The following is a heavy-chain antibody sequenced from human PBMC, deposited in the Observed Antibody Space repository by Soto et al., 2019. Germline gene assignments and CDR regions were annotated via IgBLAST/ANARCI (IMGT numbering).Heavy chain of an antibody. CDR3: AREWLGGLGHYFDL. CDR1: GGSVSSGSFY. CDR2: IYYSGRA. Sequence: QVHLQESGPGLVKPSETLSLTCTVSGGSVSSGSFYWSWIRQSPGKGLEWIANIYYSGRANYNSSLHSRVTMSVDTSNNQFSLKLSSLTAADPAVYYCAREWLGGLGHYFDLWGRGHLVTVSS. V-gene: IGHV4-61*01. D-gene: IGHD3-10*01. J-gene: IGHJ2*01.